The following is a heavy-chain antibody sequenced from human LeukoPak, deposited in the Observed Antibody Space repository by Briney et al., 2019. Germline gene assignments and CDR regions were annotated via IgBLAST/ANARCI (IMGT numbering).Heavy chain of an antibody. V-gene: IGHV3-30*18. CDR3: AKVLYSSSWYGYYYYGMDV. Sequence: GGSPRLSCAASGFTFSSYGMHWVRQAPGKGLEWVAVISYDGSNKYYADSVKGRFTISRDNSKNTLYLQMNSLRAEDTAVYYCAKVLYSSSWYGYYYYGMDVWGQGTTVTVSS. CDR1: GFTFSSYG. CDR2: ISYDGSNK. J-gene: IGHJ6*02. D-gene: IGHD6-13*01.